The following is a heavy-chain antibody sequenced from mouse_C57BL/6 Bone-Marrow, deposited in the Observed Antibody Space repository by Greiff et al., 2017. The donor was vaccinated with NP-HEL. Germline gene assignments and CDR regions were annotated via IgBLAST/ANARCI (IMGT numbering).Heavy chain of an antibody. J-gene: IGHJ1*03. CDR1: GYIFTSYW. Sequence: QVQLQQPGAELVKPGASVKMSCKASGYIFTSYWITWVKQRPGQGLEWIGDIYPGSGSTNYNEKFKSKATLTVDTSSSTAYMQLSSLTSEDSAVYYCEGTGYWYFDVWGTGTTVTVSS. D-gene: IGHD3-3*01. CDR3: EGTGYWYFDV. V-gene: IGHV1-55*01. CDR2: IYPGSGST.